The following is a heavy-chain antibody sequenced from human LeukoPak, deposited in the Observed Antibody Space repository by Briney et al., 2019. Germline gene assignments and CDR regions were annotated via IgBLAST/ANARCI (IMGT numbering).Heavy chain of an antibody. CDR2: INHSGST. Sequence: SETLSLTCAVYGGSFSGYYWSWIRQPPGKGLEWIGEINHSGSTNYNPSLKSRVTISVDTSKNQFSLKLSSVTAADTAVYYCARETDGDYVYYFDYWGQGTLVTVSS. CDR1: GGSFSGYY. J-gene: IGHJ4*02. D-gene: IGHD4-17*01. V-gene: IGHV4-34*01. CDR3: ARETDGDYVYYFDY.